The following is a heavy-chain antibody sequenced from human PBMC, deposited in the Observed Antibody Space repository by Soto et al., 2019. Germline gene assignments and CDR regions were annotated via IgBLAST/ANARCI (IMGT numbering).Heavy chain of an antibody. CDR2: ISWNSGSI. D-gene: IGHD6-13*01. CDR1: GFTFDDYA. V-gene: IGHV3-9*03. CDR3: AKGPRGIAAAGSPFDY. Sequence: PGGSLRLSCAASGFTFDDYAMHWVRQAPGKGLECVSGISWNSGSIGYADSVKGRFTISRDNAKNSLYLQMNSLRAEDLALYYCAKGPRGIAAAGSPFDYWGQGTLVTVSS. J-gene: IGHJ4*02.